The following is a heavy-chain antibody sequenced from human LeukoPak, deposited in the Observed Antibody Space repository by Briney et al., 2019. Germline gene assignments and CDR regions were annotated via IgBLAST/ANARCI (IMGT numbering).Heavy chain of an antibody. D-gene: IGHD3-22*01. CDR2: FYYSGST. J-gene: IGHJ3*02. CDR3: ARLTYYYDSSGYPPAFDI. Sequence: PSETLSLTCTVSGGSISSYYWSWIRQPPGKGLEWIGYFYYSGSTNYNPSLKSRVTISVDTSKNQFSLKLSSVTAADKAVYYCARLTYYYDSSGYPPAFDIWGQGTMVTGSS. V-gene: IGHV4-59*08. CDR1: GGSISSYY.